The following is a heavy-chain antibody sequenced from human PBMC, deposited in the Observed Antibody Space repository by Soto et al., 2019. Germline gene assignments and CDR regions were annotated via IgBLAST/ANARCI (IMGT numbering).Heavy chain of an antibody. CDR1: RASISSDNW. Sequence: QVQLQESGPGLVRPSGTLSLTCAVSRASISSDNWWTWVRQPPGKGLEWIWEIYHSGTTNYNPSLKTRGTISVDKSKTQFSLRVTSVTAADPAFYYCASRADGYHKLDYWGQGALVTVSS. V-gene: IGHV4-4*02. CDR3: ASRADGYHKLDY. J-gene: IGHJ4*02. D-gene: IGHD5-12*01. CDR2: IYHSGTT.